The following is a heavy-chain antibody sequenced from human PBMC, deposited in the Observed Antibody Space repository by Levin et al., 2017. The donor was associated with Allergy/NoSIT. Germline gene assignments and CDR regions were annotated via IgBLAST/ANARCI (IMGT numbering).Heavy chain of an antibody. D-gene: IGHD6-19*01. V-gene: IGHV7-4-1*02. CDR2: INTNTGNP. CDR3: ARGGQWLFNFPQGLDY. Sequence: ASVKVSCKASGYTFTSYAMNWVRQAPGQGLEWMGWINTNTGNPTYAQGFTGRFVFSLDTSVSTAYLQISSLKAEDTAVYYCARGGQWLFNFPQGLDYWGQGTLVTVSS. J-gene: IGHJ4*02. CDR1: GYTFTSYA.